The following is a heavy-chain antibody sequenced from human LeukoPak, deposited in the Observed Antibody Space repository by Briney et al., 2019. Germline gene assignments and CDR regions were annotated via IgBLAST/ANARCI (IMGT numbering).Heavy chain of an antibody. Sequence: ASVKVSCKTSGYTFTDYYIHWVRQAPGQGLEWMGWINPNSGGTNYAQKFQGRVTMTRDTSTSTVYMELSSLRSEDTAVYYCARAAVAGKRTLDYWGQGTLVTVSS. CDR1: GYTFTDYY. CDR3: ARAAVAGKRTLDY. D-gene: IGHD6-19*01. J-gene: IGHJ4*02. V-gene: IGHV1-2*02. CDR2: INPNSGGT.